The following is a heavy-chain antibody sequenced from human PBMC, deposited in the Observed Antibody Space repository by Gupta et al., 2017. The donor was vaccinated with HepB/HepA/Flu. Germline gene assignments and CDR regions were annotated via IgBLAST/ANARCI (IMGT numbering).Heavy chain of an antibody. V-gene: IGHV3-7*01. CDR1: GFPFRSYW. Sequence: EVQLVESGGGLVQPGGSLRLSCAASGFPFRSYWMLWFRQAPGKGPEFVANIKRVGSVQSYLDSVRGRFTVSRDNAKNSLFLEMDSLRVEDTAVYYCARDWSPKISNRYYDALDLWGQGTMVTVSS. CDR2: IKRVGSVQ. D-gene: IGHD1-14*01. CDR3: ARDWSPKISNRYYDALDL. J-gene: IGHJ3*01.